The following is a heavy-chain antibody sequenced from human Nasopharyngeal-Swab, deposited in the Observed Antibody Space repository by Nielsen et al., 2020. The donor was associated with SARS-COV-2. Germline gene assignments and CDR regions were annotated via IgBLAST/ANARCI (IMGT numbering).Heavy chain of an antibody. CDR3: ARAVEYYYGSGSYYTDYYYMDV. J-gene: IGHJ6*03. Sequence: GESLKISCAASEFTFSSYGMHWVRQAPGKGLEWVVVIGYDGSNKYYADSVRGRFTISRDNSQNTLYLQMNSLRAEDTAVYYCARAVEYYYGSGSYYTDYYYMDVWGKGTTVTVSS. CDR1: EFTFSSYG. CDR2: IGYDGSNK. D-gene: IGHD3-10*01. V-gene: IGHV3-33*01.